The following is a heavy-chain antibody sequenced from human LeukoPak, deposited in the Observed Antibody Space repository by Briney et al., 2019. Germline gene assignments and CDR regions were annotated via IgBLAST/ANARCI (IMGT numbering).Heavy chain of an antibody. Sequence: SQTLSLTCAVSGGSICSGGYSWGWIRQPPGKGLGWIGYIHHSGSTYYNPSRKSRVTISVDRSKTQFSLKQSSVTAADTAVDYCAGAPVCDHNWFDPWGQGTLVTVSS. J-gene: IGHJ5*02. CDR3: AGAPVCDHNWFDP. V-gene: IGHV4-30-2*01. CDR2: IHHSGST. CDR1: GGSICSGGYS. D-gene: IGHD3-16*01.